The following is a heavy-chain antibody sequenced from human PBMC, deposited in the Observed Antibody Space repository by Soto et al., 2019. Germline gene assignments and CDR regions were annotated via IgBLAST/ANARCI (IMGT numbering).Heavy chain of an antibody. Sequence: EVQLVESGGGLVQPGRSLRLSCSASGFMFVDYAMHWVRQAPGQGLEWVSGISWNGEKIGYADSVKGRFIISRDNTKKSLYLQLNSLRLEDTALYYCAKAQSSGSSYYGLDVWGQGTTVTVS. CDR1: GFMFVDYA. V-gene: IGHV3-9*01. J-gene: IGHJ6*02. CDR2: ISWNGEKI. CDR3: AKAQSSGSSYYGLDV. D-gene: IGHD1-26*01.